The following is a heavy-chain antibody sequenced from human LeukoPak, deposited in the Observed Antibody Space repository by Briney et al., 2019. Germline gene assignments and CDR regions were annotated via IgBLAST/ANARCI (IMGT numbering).Heavy chain of an antibody. D-gene: IGHD3-9*01. Sequence: GGSLRLSCAASGFTFSSYSMNWVRQAPGKGLEWVSSISSSSSYIYYADSVKGRFTISRDNAKNSLYLQMNSLRAEDTAVYYCARDIYDILTGYYLDWGQGPLVTVSS. CDR3: ARDIYDILTGYYLD. CDR1: GFTFSSYS. V-gene: IGHV3-21*01. CDR2: ISSSSSYI. J-gene: IGHJ4*02.